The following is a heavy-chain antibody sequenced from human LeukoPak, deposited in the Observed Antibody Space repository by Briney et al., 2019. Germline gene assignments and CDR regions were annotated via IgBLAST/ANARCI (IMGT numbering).Heavy chain of an antibody. CDR2: IRYDGSNK. CDR3: AKAPDYYGSGSYYKTRYYYYYMDV. CDR1: GFTFSSYG. J-gene: IGHJ6*03. V-gene: IGHV3-30*02. Sequence: QPGGSLRLSCAASGFTFSSYGMHLVRQAPGKGLEWVAFIRYDGSNKYYADSVRGRFTISRDNSKNTLYLQMNSLRAEDTAVYYCAKAPDYYGSGSYYKTRYYYYYMDVWGKGTTVTVSS. D-gene: IGHD3-10*01.